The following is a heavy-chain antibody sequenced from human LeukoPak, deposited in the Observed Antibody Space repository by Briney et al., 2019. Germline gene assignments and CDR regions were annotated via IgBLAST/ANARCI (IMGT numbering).Heavy chain of an antibody. D-gene: IGHD6-13*01. CDR1: GFTFSSYG. J-gene: IGHJ4*02. V-gene: IGHV3-23*01. CDR3: AKDTLSYSICFDY. CDR2: ISGSGGST. Sequence: PGGSLRLSCAASGFTFSSYGMTWVRQAPGEGLEWVSAISGSGGSTYYADSVKGRFTISRDNSKNTLYLQMNSLRAEDTAVYYCAKDTLSYSICFDYWGQGTLVTVSS.